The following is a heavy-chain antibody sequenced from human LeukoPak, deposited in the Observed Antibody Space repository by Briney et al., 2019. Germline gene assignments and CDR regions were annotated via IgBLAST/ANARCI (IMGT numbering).Heavy chain of an antibody. CDR2: YSGGST. CDR1: GFTVSSNY. D-gene: IGHD2-8*01. J-gene: IGHJ6*03. Sequence: GGSLRLSCAASGFTVSSNYMSWVRQAPGKGLEWVSVYSGGSTYYADSVKGQFTISRDKSKNTLYLQMNSLRAEDTAVYYCARTKYYYYNMDVWGKGTTVTVSS. V-gene: IGHV3-53*01. CDR3: ARTKYYYYNMDV.